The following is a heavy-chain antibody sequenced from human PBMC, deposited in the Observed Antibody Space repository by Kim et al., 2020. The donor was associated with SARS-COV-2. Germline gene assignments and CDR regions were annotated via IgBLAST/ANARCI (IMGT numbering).Heavy chain of an antibody. CDR2: ISGSGGST. CDR3: AKSKRSTSPTWFDP. V-gene: IGHV3-23*01. CDR1: GFTFSSYA. D-gene: IGHD2-2*01. J-gene: IGHJ5*02. Sequence: GGSLRLSCAASGFTFSSYAMNWVRRAPGKGLEWVSAISGSGGSTYYADSVKGRFTISRDNTKNTLYLQMNSLRAEETAVYYCAKSKRSTSPTWFDPWGQGTLVTVSS.